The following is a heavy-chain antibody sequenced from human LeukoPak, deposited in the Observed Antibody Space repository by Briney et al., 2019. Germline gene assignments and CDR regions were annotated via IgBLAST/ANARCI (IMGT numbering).Heavy chain of an antibody. CDR1: GYSISSGYY. CDR3: ARNPPFIAARPYYFDY. Sequence: SSETLSLTCAVSGYSISSGYYWGWIRQPPGKGLEWIGRIYHSGSTYYNPSLKSRVTISVDTSKNQFSLKLSSVTAADTAVYYCARNPPFIAARPYYFDYWGQGTLVTVSS. J-gene: IGHJ4*02. V-gene: IGHV4-38-2*01. D-gene: IGHD6-6*01. CDR2: IYHSGST.